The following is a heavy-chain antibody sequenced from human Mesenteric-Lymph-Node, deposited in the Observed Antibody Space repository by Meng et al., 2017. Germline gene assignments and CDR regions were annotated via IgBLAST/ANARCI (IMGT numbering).Heavy chain of an antibody. Sequence: QVQREAAGPGPVKASQSLSLTCTVSGGSVSSGGYYWTWIRQHPGKGLEWFGHIYYSGSTFYNPSLKRRVIISIDTSKNQFSLNLRSVTAADTAVYYCARVSSGWDYFDYWGQGTLVTVSS. V-gene: IGHV4-31*03. D-gene: IGHD6-19*01. CDR3: ARVSSGWDYFDY. J-gene: IGHJ4*02. CDR1: GGSVSSGGYY. CDR2: IYYSGST.